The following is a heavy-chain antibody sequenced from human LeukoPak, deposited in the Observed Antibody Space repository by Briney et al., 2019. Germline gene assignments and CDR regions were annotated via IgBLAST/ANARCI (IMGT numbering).Heavy chain of an antibody. J-gene: IGHJ4*02. D-gene: IGHD6-25*01. CDR1: GFTVSSNY. Sequence: PGGSLRLSCAASGFTVSSNYMSWVRQAPGKGLEWVSVIYSGGSTYYADSVKGRFTISRGNSKNTLYLQMNSLRAEDTAVYYCARAPPDSAIDYWGQGTLVTVSS. CDR3: ARAPPDSAIDY. CDR2: IYSGGST. V-gene: IGHV3-53*01.